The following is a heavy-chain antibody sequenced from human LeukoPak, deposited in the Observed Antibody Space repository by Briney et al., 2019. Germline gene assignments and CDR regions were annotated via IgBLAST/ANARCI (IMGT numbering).Heavy chain of an antibody. D-gene: IGHD6-13*01. CDR2: ISVGGGGT. CDR3: AGSSSWYYFKY. V-gene: IGHV3-23*01. J-gene: IGHJ4*02. CDR1: GFTFSRYW. Sequence: GGSLRLSCAASGFTFSRYWMSWVRQAPGKGLEWVSVISVGGGGTTYADSVKGRFTISRDNSKNTLYLQMNSLRAEDTAVYYCAGSSSWYYFKYWGQGTLVTVSS.